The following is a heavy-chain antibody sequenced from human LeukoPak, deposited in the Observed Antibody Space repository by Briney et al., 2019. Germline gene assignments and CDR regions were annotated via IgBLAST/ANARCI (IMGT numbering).Heavy chain of an antibody. V-gene: IGHV5-51*01. CDR3: ARRQTDGPYY. CDR1: GYSFTRNW. Sequence: GESLKISCKGSGYSFTRNWIGWVRQMPGKGLEWMGIIYPGGSDTRYSPSFQGQVTISADKSINTAYLQWNSLKASDTAMYYCARRQTDGPYYWGQGTLVTVSS. J-gene: IGHJ4*02. CDR2: IYPGGSDT.